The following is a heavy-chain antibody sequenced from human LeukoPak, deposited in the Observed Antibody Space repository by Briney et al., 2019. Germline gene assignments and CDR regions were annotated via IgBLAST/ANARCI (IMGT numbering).Heavy chain of an antibody. CDR2: IYDSGST. Sequence: SETLSLTCTVSGGSIRSSYYYWGWIRQPPGKGLEWIGSIYDSGSTYYNPSLKSRVTISVDTSKNQFSLKLNSVTAADTAVYYCARGRSPVWFGERKDFDFWGQGTLVTVSS. CDR1: GGSIRSSYYY. V-gene: IGHV4-39*01. J-gene: IGHJ4*02. D-gene: IGHD3-10*01. CDR3: ARGRSPVWFGERKDFDF.